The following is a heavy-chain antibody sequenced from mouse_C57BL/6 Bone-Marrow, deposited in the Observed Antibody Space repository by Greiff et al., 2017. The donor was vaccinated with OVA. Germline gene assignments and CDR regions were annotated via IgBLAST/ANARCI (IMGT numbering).Heavy chain of an antibody. D-gene: IGHD1-1*01. V-gene: IGHV3-6*01. CDR3: ARLITTVVAPHYYAMDY. J-gene: IGHJ4*01. CDR1: GYSITSGYY. CDR2: ISYDGSN. Sequence: ESGPGLVKPSQSLSLTCSVTGYSITSGYYWNWIRQFPGNKLEWMGYISYDGSNNYNPSLKNRISITRDTSKNQFFLKLNSVTTEDTATYYCARLITTVVAPHYYAMDYWGQGTSVTVSS.